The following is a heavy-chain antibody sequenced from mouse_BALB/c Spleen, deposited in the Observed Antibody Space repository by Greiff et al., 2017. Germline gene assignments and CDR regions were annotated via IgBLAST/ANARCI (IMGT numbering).Heavy chain of an antibody. CDR3: ARWCYRYDGGYFDY. J-gene: IGHJ2*01. CDR2: IYPGNGDT. CDR1: GYTFTSYN. D-gene: IGHD2-14*01. Sequence: QVQLQQPGAELVKPGASVKMSCKASGYTFTSYNMHWVKQTPGQGLEWIGAIYPGNGDTSYNQKFKGKATLTADKSSSTAYMQLSSLTSEDSAVYYCARWCYRYDGGYFDYWGQGTTLTVSS. V-gene: IGHV1-12*01.